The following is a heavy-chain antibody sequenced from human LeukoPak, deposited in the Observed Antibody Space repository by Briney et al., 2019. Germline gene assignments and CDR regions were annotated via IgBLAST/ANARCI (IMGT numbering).Heavy chain of an antibody. D-gene: IGHD1-14*01. V-gene: IGHV1-2*02. CDR3: ARVPTYKEPGGNWFDP. Sequence: GASVKVSCTASGYTFTGYYMHWLRLAPGQGLEWMGWINPNSGATNYAQKFQGRVTMTRDTSISTAYMELSWLRSDDTAVYYCARVPTYKEPGGNWFDPWGQGTLVTVSS. CDR2: INPNSGAT. J-gene: IGHJ5*02. CDR1: GYTFTGYY.